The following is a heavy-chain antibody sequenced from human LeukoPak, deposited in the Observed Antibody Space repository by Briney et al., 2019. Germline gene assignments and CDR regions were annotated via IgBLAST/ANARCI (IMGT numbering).Heavy chain of an antibody. CDR3: AKPNSSSWYYPAGYYFDY. J-gene: IGHJ4*02. Sequence: PGGSLRLSCAASGFTFSSYGMHWVHQAPGKGLEWVAVISYDGSNKYYADSVKGRFTISRDNSKNTLYLQMNSLRAEDTAVYYCAKPNSSSWYYPAGYYFDYWGQGTLVTVSS. CDR1: GFTFSSYG. D-gene: IGHD6-13*01. V-gene: IGHV3-30*18. CDR2: ISYDGSNK.